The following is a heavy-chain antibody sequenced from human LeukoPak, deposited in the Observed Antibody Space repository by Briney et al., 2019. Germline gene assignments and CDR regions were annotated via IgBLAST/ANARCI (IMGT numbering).Heavy chain of an antibody. J-gene: IGHJ4*02. D-gene: IGHD1-26*01. CDR2: ISGSGATT. Sequence: RDSLRLSCAASGFTFSSCAMTWVRQAPGKGLEWVSSISGSGATTYYADSVKGRFTISRDNSNNTVYLQMNSLRAEDTAVYYCAKDQSRVGASDPFDSWGQGMQVGVAS. CDR1: GFTFSSCA. V-gene: IGHV3-23*01. CDR3: AKDQSRVGASDPFDS.